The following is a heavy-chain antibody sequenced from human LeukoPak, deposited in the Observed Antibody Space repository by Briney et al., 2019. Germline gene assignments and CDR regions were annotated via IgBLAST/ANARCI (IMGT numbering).Heavy chain of an antibody. CDR3: ARIRCGRGQSSRLNH. J-gene: IGHJ5*02. CDR2: VSPGGYT. V-gene: IGHV4-34*01. CDR1: GVSVSDYC. D-gene: IGHD2-21*01. Sequence: PSETLSLTCAVSGVSVSDYCWIWLRQSPDKGLEWIGEVSPGGYTTYNPSLRSRVIISEDTSENQLSLNVTSVTAADTALYYCARIRCGRGQSSRLNHCAQGSLVTVSS.